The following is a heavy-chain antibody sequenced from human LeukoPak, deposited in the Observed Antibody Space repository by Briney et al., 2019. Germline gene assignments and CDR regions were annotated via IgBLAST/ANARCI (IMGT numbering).Heavy chain of an antibody. CDR2: IYYSGST. V-gene: IGHV4-30-4*01. Sequence: SETLSLTCTVSGGSISSYYWSWIRQPPGKGLEWIGYIYYSGSTYYNPSLKSRVTISVDTSKNQFSLKLSSVTAADTAVYYCARREWFFDYWGQGTLVTVSS. CDR3: ARREWFFDY. CDR1: GGSISSYY. D-gene: IGHD3-3*01. J-gene: IGHJ4*02.